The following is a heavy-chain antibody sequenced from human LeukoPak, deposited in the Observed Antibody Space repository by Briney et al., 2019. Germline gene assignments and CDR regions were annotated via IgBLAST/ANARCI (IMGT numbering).Heavy chain of an antibody. Sequence: GEAPKTFCKASGDVFTSNSIAWGRQRPRKGLGLMGSIYPSDSDSRYSPSFQGHVTISADKSISTAYLQWSSLKASDTAMYYCARHGVEGYNGAFHIWGEGTMVTVSS. CDR2: IYPSDSDS. J-gene: IGHJ3*02. CDR1: GDVFTSNS. CDR3: ARHGVEGYNGAFHI. V-gene: IGHV5-51*01. D-gene: IGHD5-24*01.